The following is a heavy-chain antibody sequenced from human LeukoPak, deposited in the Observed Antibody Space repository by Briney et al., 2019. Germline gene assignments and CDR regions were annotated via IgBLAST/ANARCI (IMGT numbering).Heavy chain of an antibody. CDR1: GGSISSYY. CDR3: ARAKRWLQLRGAFDI. CDR2: IYYSGST. Sequence: SETLSLTCTVSGGSISSYYWSWIRQPPGKGLEWIGYIYYSGSTNYNPSLKSRVTISVDTSKNQFSLKLSSVTAADTAVYYCARAKRWLQLRGAFDIWGQGTMVTVSS. V-gene: IGHV4-59*12. J-gene: IGHJ3*02. D-gene: IGHD5-24*01.